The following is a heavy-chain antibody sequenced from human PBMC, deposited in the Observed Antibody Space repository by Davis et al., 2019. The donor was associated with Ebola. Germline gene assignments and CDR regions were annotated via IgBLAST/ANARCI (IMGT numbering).Heavy chain of an antibody. Sequence: GGSLRLSCAASGFTFSSYGMHWVRQAPGKGLEWVAVIWYDGSNKYYADSVKGRFTISRDNPKNTLYLQMGSLRADDMAVYYCGRGAYGDYGVIDHWGQGTLVAVSS. CDR1: GFTFSSYG. CDR2: IWYDGSNK. D-gene: IGHD4-17*01. CDR3: GRGAYGDYGVIDH. V-gene: IGHV3-33*01. J-gene: IGHJ4*02.